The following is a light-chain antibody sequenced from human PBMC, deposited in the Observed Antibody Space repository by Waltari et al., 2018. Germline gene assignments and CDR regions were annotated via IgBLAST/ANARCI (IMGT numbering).Light chain of an antibody. Sequence: QSVLTQPPSVSAAPGQKVTISCSGSSSNIGNDYVSWYQQLPGTAPKLFIYENNKRPYGIPYRVSGSKAGPSATLGITGLQTGDEADYYCGTWDTSLSALIFGGGTKLTVL. V-gene: IGLV1-51*02. CDR3: GTWDTSLSALI. CDR2: ENN. CDR1: SSNIGNDY. J-gene: IGLJ2*01.